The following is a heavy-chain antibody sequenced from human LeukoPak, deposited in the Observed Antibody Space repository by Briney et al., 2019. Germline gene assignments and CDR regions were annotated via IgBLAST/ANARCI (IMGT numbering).Heavy chain of an antibody. J-gene: IGHJ4*02. D-gene: IGHD5-18*01. CDR2: ISKDGSTT. V-gene: IGHV3-74*01. CDR3: ARGASSGYRIDY. CDR1: GFTFNNYW. Sequence: GGPLRLSCAASGFTFNNYWMHWVRQAPGKGLVWVSRISKDGSTTNYADSVKGRFTISRDNAKNTLYLQMNGLTAEDTALYYCARGASSGYRIDYWGQGTLVTVSS.